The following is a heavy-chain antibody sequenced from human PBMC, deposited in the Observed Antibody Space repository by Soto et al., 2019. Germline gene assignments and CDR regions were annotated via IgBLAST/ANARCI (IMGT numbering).Heavy chain of an antibody. CDR2: IYDSGSA. D-gene: IGHD2-15*01. Sequence: LSLTCTVSGSSVSSGSYYWTWIRQPPGKGLEWIGYIYDSGSANYNPSLKSRVTISEDTSKNQFSLKLTSVTAADTAVYYCARGPNIGYCSGGSCYRFDFWGQGTLVTVSS. V-gene: IGHV4-61*01. J-gene: IGHJ4*02. CDR3: ARGPNIGYCSGGSCYRFDF. CDR1: GSSVSSGSYY.